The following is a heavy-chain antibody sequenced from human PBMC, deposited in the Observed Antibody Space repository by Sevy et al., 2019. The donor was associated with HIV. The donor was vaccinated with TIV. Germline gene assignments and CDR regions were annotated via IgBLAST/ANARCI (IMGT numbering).Heavy chain of an antibody. D-gene: IGHD4-17*01. Sequence: GGSLRLSCAASGFTFSSYWMHWVRQAPGKGLEWVSRISSDGSSTNYADSVKGRFTFSRDNAKNTVYLQMNSLRVEDAALYYCARAESVSTRNAMDVWGQGTTVTVSS. V-gene: IGHV3-74*01. CDR3: ARAESVSTRNAMDV. CDR2: ISSDGSST. CDR1: GFTFSSYW. J-gene: IGHJ6*02.